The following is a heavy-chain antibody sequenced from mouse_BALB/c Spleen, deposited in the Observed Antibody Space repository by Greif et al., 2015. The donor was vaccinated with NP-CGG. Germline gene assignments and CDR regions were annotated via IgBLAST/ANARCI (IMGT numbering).Heavy chain of an antibody. V-gene: IGHV1-7*01. CDR3: ASRNWESAY. J-gene: IGHJ3*01. CDR1: GYTFTSYW. CDR2: INPSTGYT. Sequence: QVQLQQSGAELAKPGASVKMSCKASGYTFTSYWMHWVKQRPGQGLEWIGYINPSTGYTEYNQKFKDKATLTADKSSSTPYFQRRTLPSGDSAVYYCASRNWESAYWGQGTLVTVSA. D-gene: IGHD4-1*01.